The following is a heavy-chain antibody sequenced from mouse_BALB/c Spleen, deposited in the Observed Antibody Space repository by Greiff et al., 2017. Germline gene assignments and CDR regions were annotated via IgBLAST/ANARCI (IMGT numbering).Heavy chain of an antibody. V-gene: IGHV5-6-5*01. CDR2: ISSGGST. Sequence: EVQGVESGGGLVKPGGSLKLSCAASGFTFSSYAMSWVRQTPEKRLEWVASISSGGSTYYPDSVKGRFTISRDNARNILYLQMSSLRSEDTAMYYCARGDDGNYPWFAYWGQGTLVTVSA. J-gene: IGHJ3*01. CDR3: ARGDDGNYPWFAY. D-gene: IGHD2-3*01. CDR1: GFTFSSYA.